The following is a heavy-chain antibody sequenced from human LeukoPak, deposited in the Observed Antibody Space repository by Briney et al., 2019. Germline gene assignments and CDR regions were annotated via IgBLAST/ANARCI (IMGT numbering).Heavy chain of an antibody. D-gene: IGHD2-15*01. Sequence: PGGSLRLSCAASGFTFSSYAMSWVRQAPGKGLEWVAVVSYDGSNQYYADSVKGRFTISRDNSKNTLYLQLNSLRAEDTAVYSCARDGSHGNFDYWGQGTLVTVSS. J-gene: IGHJ4*02. CDR1: GFTFSSYA. CDR3: ARDGSHGNFDY. V-gene: IGHV3-30-3*01. CDR2: VSYDGSNQ.